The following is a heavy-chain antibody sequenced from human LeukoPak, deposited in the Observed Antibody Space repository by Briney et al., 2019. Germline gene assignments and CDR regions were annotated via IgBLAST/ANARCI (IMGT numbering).Heavy chain of an antibody. J-gene: IGHJ3*02. Sequence: PGGSLRLSCAASGFTFNSYSMNWVRQAPGKGLEWVSSISISNGYKYYADSVKGRFTIYRENAKNSLYLQMNSLRAEDTAVYYCARAPNNDAFDIWGQGTMVTVSS. V-gene: IGHV3-21*01. CDR1: GFTFNSYS. CDR2: ISISNGYK. CDR3: ARAPNNDAFDI.